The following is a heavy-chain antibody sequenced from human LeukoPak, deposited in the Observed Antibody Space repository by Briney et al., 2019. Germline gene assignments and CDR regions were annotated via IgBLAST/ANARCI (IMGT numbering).Heavy chain of an antibody. J-gene: IGHJ4*02. CDR1: GYSISSGYY. D-gene: IGHD3/OR15-3a*01. CDR2: IYHSGST. V-gene: IGHV4-38-2*01. CDR3: ARPDFRD. Sequence: RTSETLSLTCAVSGYSISSGYYWGWIRQPPGKGLEWIGSIYHSGSTYYNPSLKSRVTISVDTSENQFSLKLSSVTAADTAVYYCARPDFRDWGQGTLVTVSS.